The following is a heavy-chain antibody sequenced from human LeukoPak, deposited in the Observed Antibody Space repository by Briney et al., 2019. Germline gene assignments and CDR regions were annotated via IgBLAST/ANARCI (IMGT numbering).Heavy chain of an antibody. D-gene: IGHD6-6*01. CDR2: VYYTGST. CDR3: ARHFAYSSSSYFDY. Sequence: PSETLSLTCTVSGGSIRSSHWSWIRQPPGKGLEWVGYVYYTGSTNYNPSLKSRVTMFEDKSKNQFSLRLYSVTVADTAVYYCARHFAYSSSSYFDYWGQGSLVTVSS. J-gene: IGHJ4*02. CDR1: GGSIRSSH. V-gene: IGHV4-59*08.